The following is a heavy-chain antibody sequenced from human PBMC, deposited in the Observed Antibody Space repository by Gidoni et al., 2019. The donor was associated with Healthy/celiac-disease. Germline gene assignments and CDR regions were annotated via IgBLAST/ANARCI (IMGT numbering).Heavy chain of an antibody. Sequence: QQQLQGSCAGLVKPSETLSLTCTASGGSISSSSSSWGGVRRPPGKGLEWIGSIYDGGSTSYNPSLKSRVTISVDTSKTQFSLKLSSVTAADTAVYYGARVAEGIVVVPAAIYYYYMDVWGKGTTVTFSS. CDR1: GGSISSSSSS. D-gene: IGHD2-2*01. CDR2: IYDGGST. V-gene: IGHV4-39*01. J-gene: IGHJ6*03. CDR3: ARVAEGIVVVPAAIYYYYMDV.